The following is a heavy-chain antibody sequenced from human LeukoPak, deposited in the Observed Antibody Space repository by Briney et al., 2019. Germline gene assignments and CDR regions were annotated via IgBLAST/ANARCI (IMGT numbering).Heavy chain of an antibody. V-gene: IGHV5-51*01. J-gene: IGHJ5*02. D-gene: IGHD3-3*01. CDR1: GYSFSKFW. CDR2: IYPGDSDT. Sequence: GESLKISCKGSGYSFSKFWIGWVRQMPGKGLEWMGIIYPGDSDTRYSPSFQGQVTISVDKSINTAYLQWSSLKASDTAMYYCARGYYDFTNWFDPWGQGTLVTVSS. CDR3: ARGYYDFTNWFDP.